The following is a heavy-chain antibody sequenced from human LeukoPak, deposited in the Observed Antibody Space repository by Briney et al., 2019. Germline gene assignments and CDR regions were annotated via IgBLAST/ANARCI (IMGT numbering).Heavy chain of an antibody. Sequence: AASVKVSCKASGYTFTSYYMHWVRQAPGQGLEWMGIINPSGGSTSYAQKFQSRVTMTRGTSTSTVYMELSSLRSEDTAVYYCARDGIYCSGGSCYLNWFDPWGQGTLVTVSS. J-gene: IGHJ5*02. V-gene: IGHV1-46*01. CDR2: INPSGGST. D-gene: IGHD2-15*01. CDR1: GYTFTSYY. CDR3: ARDGIYCSGGSCYLNWFDP.